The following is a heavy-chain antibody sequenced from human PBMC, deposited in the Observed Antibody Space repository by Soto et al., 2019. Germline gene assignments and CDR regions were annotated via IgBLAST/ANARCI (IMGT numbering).Heavy chain of an antibody. J-gene: IGHJ6*02. CDR2: ISYDGSNK. CDR1: GFTFSSYG. CDR3: ARDSLIFGVVTEYYYYGMDV. Sequence: GGSLRLSCAASGFTFSSYGMHWVRQAPGKGLEWVAVISYDGSNKYYADSVKGRFTISRDNSKNTLYLQMNSLRAEDTAVYYCARDSLIFGVVTEYYYYGMDVWGQGTTVTVSS. D-gene: IGHD3-3*01. V-gene: IGHV3-30*03.